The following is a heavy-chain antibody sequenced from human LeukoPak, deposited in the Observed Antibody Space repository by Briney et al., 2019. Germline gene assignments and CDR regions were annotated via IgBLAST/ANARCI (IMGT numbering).Heavy chain of an antibody. V-gene: IGHV4-4*02. CDR1: GGSISSSNW. Sequence: SGTLSLTCAVSGGSISSSNWWSWVRPPPGKGLEWIGEIYHSGSTNYNPSLKSRVTISVDKSKNQFSLKLSSVTAADTAVYYCASMGDSTKKNYYYYYYMDVWGKGTTVTVSS. CDR2: IYHSGST. D-gene: IGHD2-8*01. J-gene: IGHJ6*03. CDR3: ASMGDSTKKNYYYYYYMDV.